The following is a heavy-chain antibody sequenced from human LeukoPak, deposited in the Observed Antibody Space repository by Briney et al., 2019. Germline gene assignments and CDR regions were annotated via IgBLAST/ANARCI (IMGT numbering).Heavy chain of an antibody. J-gene: IGHJ4*02. CDR2: IYYSGST. D-gene: IGHD6-19*01. CDR1: GGSMRSYY. CDR3: ARVRPAVAGTHYFGY. Sequence: SETLSLTCSVSGGSMRSYYWSWIRQPPGKGLEWIGYIYYSGSTNYNPSVKSRVTISVDTSKNQFSLRLSSVTAADTAVYYCARVRPAVAGTHYFGYWGQGTLVTVSS. V-gene: IGHV4-59*01.